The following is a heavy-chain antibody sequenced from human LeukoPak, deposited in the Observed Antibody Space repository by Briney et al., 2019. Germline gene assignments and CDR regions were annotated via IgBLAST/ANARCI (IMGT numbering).Heavy chain of an antibody. CDR3: AKGYYFDISGYYNAEY. Sequence: GGSLRLSCAASAFTFGSYVMSWVRQAPGKGLEWVSAISGDGGNTYSADSVKGRFTISRDNSKNTLYLQMNSLRAEDTAVYYCAKGYYFDISGYYNAEYWGQGTLVTVSS. D-gene: IGHD3-22*01. CDR2: ISGDGGNT. V-gene: IGHV3-23*01. CDR1: AFTFGSYV. J-gene: IGHJ4*02.